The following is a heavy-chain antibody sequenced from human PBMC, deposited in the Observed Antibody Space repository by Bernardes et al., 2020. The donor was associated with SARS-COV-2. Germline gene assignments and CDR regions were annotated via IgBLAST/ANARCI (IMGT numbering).Heavy chain of an antibody. V-gene: IGHV4-31*03. CDR3: AREVGF. Sequence: SETLSLTCTVSGGSIKSGSYYWSWIRQHPVKGLEWIGYIYNSGSTYSNPSLKSRVIISVDTSKSQFSLRLSSVTAADTAVYYCAREVGFWGRGTLVTVSS. J-gene: IGHJ4*02. CDR2: IYNSGST. CDR1: GGSIKSGSYY.